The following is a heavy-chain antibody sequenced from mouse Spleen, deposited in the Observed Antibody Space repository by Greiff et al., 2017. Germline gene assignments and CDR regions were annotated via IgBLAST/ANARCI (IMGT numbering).Heavy chain of an antibody. Sequence: DVKLVESGGGLVKPEGSLKLSCAASGFAFSSYGMAWVRQTPEKRLEWVATISNGGVSTYYPDNVKGRFTISRDNAKNTLYLQMSSLKSEDTAMYYCTRHGKDGNDVYWYFDVWGAGTTVTVSS. CDR3: TRHGKDGNDVYWYFDV. CDR2: ISNGGVST. D-gene: IGHD2-1*01. J-gene: IGHJ1*01. CDR1: GFAFSSYG. V-gene: IGHV5-12-1*01.